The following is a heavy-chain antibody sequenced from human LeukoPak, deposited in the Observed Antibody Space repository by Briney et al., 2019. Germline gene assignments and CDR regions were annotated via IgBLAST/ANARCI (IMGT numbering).Heavy chain of an antibody. CDR2: ISSSSSYI. D-gene: IGHD2-2*01. V-gene: IGHV3-21*01. CDR3: ARVPTTIGYCSSTSCREPAFDI. J-gene: IGHJ3*02. Sequence: KPGGSLRLSCAASGFTFSSYWMHWVRHAPGKGLEWVSSISSSSSYIYYADSVKGRFTISRDNAKNSLYLQMNSLRAEDTAVYYCARVPTTIGYCSSTSCREPAFDIWGQGTMVTVSS. CDR1: GFTFSSYW.